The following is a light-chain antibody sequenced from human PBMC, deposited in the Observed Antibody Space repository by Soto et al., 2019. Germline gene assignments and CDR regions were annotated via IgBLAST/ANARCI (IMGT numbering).Light chain of an antibody. CDR1: QSVSGSY. V-gene: IGKV3-20*01. CDR2: GAS. CDR3: QKYGTSPRT. J-gene: IGKJ1*01. Sequence: EIVLTQSPGTLSLSPGERATLSCRASQSVSGSYLAWYQQKPGQAPRLLIYGASTRATGIPDRFSGSGSGTDFTLTISRLEPEDFAMYYCQKYGTSPRTFGQGTKVDIK.